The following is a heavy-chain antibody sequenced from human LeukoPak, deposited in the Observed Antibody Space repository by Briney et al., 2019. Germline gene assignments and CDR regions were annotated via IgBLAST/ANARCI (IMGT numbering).Heavy chain of an antibody. Sequence: GGSLRLSCAASGFTFSSYSMHWVRQAPGKGLEWVAVISYDGSNKYYADSVKGRFTISRDNSKNTLYLQMNSLRAEDTAVYYCAKDTVLGGYYYYGMDVWGQGTTVTVSS. J-gene: IGHJ6*02. CDR1: GFTFSSYS. D-gene: IGHD3-16*01. CDR2: ISYDGSNK. CDR3: AKDTVLGGYYYYGMDV. V-gene: IGHV3-30*18.